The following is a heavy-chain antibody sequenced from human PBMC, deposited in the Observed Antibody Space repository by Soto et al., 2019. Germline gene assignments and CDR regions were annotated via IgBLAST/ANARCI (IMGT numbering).Heavy chain of an antibody. J-gene: IGHJ4*02. CDR3: AREGRGKKAGYNGLVSLGY. Sequence: QVQLVQSGAEVKTPGSSLKVSCKVSGSRFSNYVISWVRQAPGHGPEWLGRIIPIFNSTKYAQSFKGRVTITADKSRSTASLELSSLRSDDTAVYYCAREGRGKKAGYNGLVSLGYWGQGTLVTVSS. CDR1: GSRFSNYV. D-gene: IGHD2-2*02. V-gene: IGHV1-69*06. CDR2: IIPIFNST.